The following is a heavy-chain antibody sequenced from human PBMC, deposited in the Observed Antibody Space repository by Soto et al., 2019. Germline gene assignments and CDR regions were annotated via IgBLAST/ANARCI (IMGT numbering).Heavy chain of an antibody. CDR2: INPNSGGT. V-gene: IGHV1-2*02. CDR3: ARNYYDFSGPDY. J-gene: IGHJ4*02. D-gene: IGHD3-22*01. CDR1: GYTFSGSY. Sequence: ASLKISCNASGYTFSGSYMHWVRQAPGQGLEWMGWINPNSGGTNYAQKFQGRVTMTRDTSISTAYMELSRLRSDDTAVYYCARNYYDFSGPDYWGQRTLVTVSS.